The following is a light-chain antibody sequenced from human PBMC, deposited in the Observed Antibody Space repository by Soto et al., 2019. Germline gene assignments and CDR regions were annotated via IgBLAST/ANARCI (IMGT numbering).Light chain of an antibody. J-gene: IGKJ1*01. CDR2: DVS. CDR3: QQYNNWQGT. Sequence: EIVLTQSPGTLSLSPGERATLSCRASQSVSSYLAWYQQKPGQAPRLLIYDVSNRATGIPARFSGSGSGTEFTLTISSLQSEDFAVYYCQQYNNWQGTFGQGTKVDIK. CDR1: QSVSSY. V-gene: IGKV3D-15*01.